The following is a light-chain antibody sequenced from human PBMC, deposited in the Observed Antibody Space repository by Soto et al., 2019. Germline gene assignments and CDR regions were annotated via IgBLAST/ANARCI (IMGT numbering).Light chain of an antibody. Sequence: DIQMTQSPSSLSASVGDRVTINCRAIQGISNHLAWFQQKPGKASKSLIYAASSLQSGVQSKFSGSGSGPDFNLTINSLQPEDFATYCCQQYKSYPMTFGQGTKVEIK. V-gene: IGKV1-16*02. CDR1: QGISNH. CDR3: QQYKSYPMT. J-gene: IGKJ1*01. CDR2: AAS.